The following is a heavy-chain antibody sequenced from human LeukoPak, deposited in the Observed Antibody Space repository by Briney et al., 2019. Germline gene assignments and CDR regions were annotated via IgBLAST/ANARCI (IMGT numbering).Heavy chain of an antibody. CDR3: ARAHDSGYYYGFDY. Sequence: GGSLRLSCAASGFTVSSNYMSWVRQAPGQGLEWVSVIYSSGNTYYADSVQGRFTMSRDNPENTLYLQMNSLRAEDTALYYCARAHDSGYYYGFDYWGQGTLVTVSS. CDR2: IYSSGNT. CDR1: GFTVSSNY. D-gene: IGHD3-22*01. V-gene: IGHV3-66*01. J-gene: IGHJ4*02.